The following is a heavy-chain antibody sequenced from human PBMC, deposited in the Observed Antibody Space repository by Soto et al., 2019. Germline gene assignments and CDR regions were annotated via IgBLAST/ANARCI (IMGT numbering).Heavy chain of an antibody. CDR3: ARVDPYSASDF. D-gene: IGHD2-21*01. Sequence: QEQLVESGGGVAQPGRSLRLSCAASGFTFTNYGMQWVRQAPGKGLEWVAVIWYDGINKHYAESVKGRFSITRDDSKNPLYLQMNSLGVEDTVVYHWARVDPYSASDFWGQGTLVTVSS. J-gene: IGHJ4*02. V-gene: IGHV3-33*01. CDR1: GFTFTNYG. CDR2: IWYDGINK.